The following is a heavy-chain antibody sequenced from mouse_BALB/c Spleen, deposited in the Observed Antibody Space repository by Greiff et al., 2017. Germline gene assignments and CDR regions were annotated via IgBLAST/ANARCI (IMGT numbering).Heavy chain of an antibody. CDR3: ARDRSYYGSIAMDY. CDR2: IRNKANGYTT. V-gene: IGHV7-3*02. CDR1: GFTFTDYY. D-gene: IGHD1-1*01. Sequence: EVQGVESGGGLVQPGGSLRLSCATSGFTFTDYYMSWVRQPPGKALEWLGFIRNKANGYTTEYSASVKGRFTISRDNSQSILYLQMNTLRAEDSATYYCARDRSYYGSIAMDYWGQGTSVTVSS. J-gene: IGHJ4*01.